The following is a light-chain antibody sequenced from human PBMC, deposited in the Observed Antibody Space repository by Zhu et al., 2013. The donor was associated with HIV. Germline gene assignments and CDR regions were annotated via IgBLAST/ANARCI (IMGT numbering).Light chain of an antibody. CDR3: AAWDDSLSVVL. V-gene: IGLV1-40*01. CDR1: SSNIGAGYD. Sequence: QSILTQPPSVSGAPGQRVTISCTGSSSNIGAGYDVHWYRQLPGTAPKLLIYGDTNRPSGVPDRFSGSKSGTSASLAISGLRSEDEADYYCAAWDDSLSVVLFGGGTKLTVL. J-gene: IGLJ2*01. CDR2: GDT.